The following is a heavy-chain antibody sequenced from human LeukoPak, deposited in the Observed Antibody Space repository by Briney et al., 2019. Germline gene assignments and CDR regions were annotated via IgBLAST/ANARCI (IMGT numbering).Heavy chain of an antibody. J-gene: IGHJ4*02. CDR2: ISAFKGNI. CDR3: ASGISVARGFDY. Sequence: ASVKVSCKASGYTFTTYGISWVRQAPGQGLEWMAWISAFKGNIDYAQKFQGRVTMTTGTSTSTAYLELSSLRSEDTAVYYCASGISVARGFDYWGQGTLVTVSS. D-gene: IGHD5-12*01. V-gene: IGHV1-18*01. CDR1: GYTFTTYG.